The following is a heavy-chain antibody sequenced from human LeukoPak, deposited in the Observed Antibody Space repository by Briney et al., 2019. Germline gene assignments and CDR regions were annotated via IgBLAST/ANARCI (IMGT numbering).Heavy chain of an antibody. Sequence: GGSLRLSCTASGITFGDYGVSWFRQAPGKGREWIGFIRSKTYGGTTEDAASVRGRFTLSRDDSKNIVYLEMNILRAEDTAVYYCSTDYWRLGFDYWGQGTLVTVSS. CDR3: STDYWRLGFDY. CDR2: IRSKTYGGTT. V-gene: IGHV3-49*03. CDR1: GITFGDYG. J-gene: IGHJ4*02. D-gene: IGHD1-1*01.